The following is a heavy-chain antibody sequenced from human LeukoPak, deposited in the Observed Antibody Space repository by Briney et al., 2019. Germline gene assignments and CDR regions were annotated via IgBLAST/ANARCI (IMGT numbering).Heavy chain of an antibody. CDR3: AKDIPDGWFDP. V-gene: IGHV3-48*01. CDR1: GFTFSSYS. J-gene: IGHJ5*02. Sequence: GGSLRLSCAASGFTFSSYSMNWVRQAPGKGLEWVSYISSSGSTKYYADSVKGRFTISRDNSKNTLYLQMNSLRAEDTAVYYCAKDIPDGWFDPWGQGTLVTVSS. CDR2: ISSSGSTK. D-gene: IGHD5-24*01.